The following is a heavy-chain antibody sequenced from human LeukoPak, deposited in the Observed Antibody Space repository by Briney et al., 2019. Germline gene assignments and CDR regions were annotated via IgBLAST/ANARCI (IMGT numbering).Heavy chain of an antibody. Sequence: GPSLRLSCSACGFTLSNYGMSWVRQAPGMELEWVSTFNGPGSSTYYADSVKGRFTISRENSKNTLYLQMNSLRAEDTALYYCAKGRLPVAATLDYWGQGTLVTVSS. J-gene: IGHJ4*02. CDR3: AKGRLPVAATLDY. D-gene: IGHD6-19*01. CDR2: FNGPGSST. CDR1: GFTLSNYG. V-gene: IGHV3-23*01.